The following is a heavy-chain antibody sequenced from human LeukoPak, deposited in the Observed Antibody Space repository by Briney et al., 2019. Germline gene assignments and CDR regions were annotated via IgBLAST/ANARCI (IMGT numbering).Heavy chain of an antibody. CDR3: AKFGAALPQKRLGTNTFDY. CDR1: GFPLFNHS. D-gene: IGHD6-6*01. Sequence: GGAPRIPFAASGFPLFNHSMRRVRPAPRKGAEGGSAIYGSAGSTYYADSVKGRFTISRDNSKNTLYLQMNSLRAEDTAVYYCAKFGAALPQKRLGTNTFDYWGQGTLVTVSS. V-gene: IGHV3-23*01. CDR2: IYGSAGST. J-gene: IGHJ4*02.